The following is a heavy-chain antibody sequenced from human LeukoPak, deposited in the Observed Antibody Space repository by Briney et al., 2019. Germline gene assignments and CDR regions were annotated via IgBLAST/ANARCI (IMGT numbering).Heavy chain of an antibody. CDR2: ISGSGGST. D-gene: IGHD3-22*01. J-gene: IGHJ4*02. V-gene: IGHV3-23*01. Sequence: GGSLRLSCAASAFTFSSYGMSWVRQAPGKGLEWVSAISGSGGSTYYADSVKGRFTISRDNSKNTLYLQMNSLRAEDTAVYYCAKDSDYYDSSGYYEFDYWGQGTLVTVSS. CDR1: AFTFSSYG. CDR3: AKDSDYYDSSGYYEFDY.